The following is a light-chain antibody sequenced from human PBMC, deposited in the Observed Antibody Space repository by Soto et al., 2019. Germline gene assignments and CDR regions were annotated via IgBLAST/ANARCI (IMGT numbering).Light chain of an antibody. CDR3: QQTYSIPLT. J-gene: IGKJ4*01. CDR2: GAS. Sequence: DIQMTQSPSSLSASVGDRVTITCRASQSISDNLNWYQQKPGKAPKVLIYGASSLQSGVPPRFSGSGSGTDFTLTISSLRPEDFATYYCQQTYSIPLTFGGGTKVEIK. V-gene: IGKV1-39*01. CDR1: QSISDN.